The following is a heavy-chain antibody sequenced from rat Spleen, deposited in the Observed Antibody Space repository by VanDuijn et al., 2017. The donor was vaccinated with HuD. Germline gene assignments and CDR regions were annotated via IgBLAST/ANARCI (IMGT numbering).Heavy chain of an antibody. J-gene: IGHJ2*01. CDR3: ARLSGYRYFDY. Sequence: EVQLVESGGGLVQPGRSLKLSCAASGFTFSDYNMAWVRQAPKKGLEWVATISYDGSSTYYRDSVKGRFTISRDNAKSTLYLQMDSLRSEDTATYYCARLSGYRYFDYWGQGVMVTVSS. V-gene: IGHV5-7*01. D-gene: IGHD4-3*01. CDR1: GFTFSDYN. CDR2: ISYDGSST.